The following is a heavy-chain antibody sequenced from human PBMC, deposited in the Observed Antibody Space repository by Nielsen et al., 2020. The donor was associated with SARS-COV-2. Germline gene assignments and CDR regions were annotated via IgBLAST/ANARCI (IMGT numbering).Heavy chain of an antibody. V-gene: IGHV3-23*01. CDR3: AKKVYSSGWYSSYYYYGMDV. CDR2: ISGSGGST. Sequence: GESLKISCAASGFTFSSYAMSWVRQAPGKGLEWVSAISGSGGSTYYADSVKGRFTISRDNSKNTLYLQMNSLRAEDTAVYYCAKKVYSSGWYSSYYYYGMDVWGQGTTVTVSS. D-gene: IGHD6-19*01. J-gene: IGHJ6*02. CDR1: GFTFSSYA.